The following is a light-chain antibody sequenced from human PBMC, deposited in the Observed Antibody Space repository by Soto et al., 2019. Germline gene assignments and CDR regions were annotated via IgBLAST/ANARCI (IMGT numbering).Light chain of an antibody. CDR3: SSYTSTTSYV. CDR2: DVS. Sequence: QSALTQPASVSDSPGQSITISCIGTSSDIGSSDPVSWHQQHPGQAPKLMIYDVSHRPSGVSNRFSGSKTGNTASLIISGLQAEDEADYYCSSYTSTTSYVFGSGTKLTVL. V-gene: IGLV2-14*03. J-gene: IGLJ1*01. CDR1: SSDIGSSDP.